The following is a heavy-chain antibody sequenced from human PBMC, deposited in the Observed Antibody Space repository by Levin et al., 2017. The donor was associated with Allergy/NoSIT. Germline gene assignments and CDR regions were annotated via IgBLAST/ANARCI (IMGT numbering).Heavy chain of an antibody. Sequence: HSQTLSLTCTVSGGSISSGDYYWSWIRQPPGKGLEWIGYIYYSGSTYYNPSLKSRVTISVDTSKNQFSLKLSSVTAADTAVYYCASGDFWSGPFDYWGQGTLVTVSS. J-gene: IGHJ4*02. V-gene: IGHV4-30-4*01. CDR1: GGSISSGDYY. CDR2: IYYSGST. D-gene: IGHD3-3*01. CDR3: ASGDFWSGPFDY.